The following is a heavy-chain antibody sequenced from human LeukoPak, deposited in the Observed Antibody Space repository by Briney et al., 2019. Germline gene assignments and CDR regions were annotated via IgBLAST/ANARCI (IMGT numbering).Heavy chain of an antibody. Sequence: PGGSLRLSCAASGFTFDDYAMHWVRQAPGKGLEWVSGISWNSGSIGYADSVKGRFTISRDNAKNSLYLQMNSLRAEDTALYYRATDRRDWGQGTLVTVSS. J-gene: IGHJ4*02. V-gene: IGHV3-9*01. CDR1: GFTFDDYA. CDR2: ISWNSGSI. CDR3: ATDRRD.